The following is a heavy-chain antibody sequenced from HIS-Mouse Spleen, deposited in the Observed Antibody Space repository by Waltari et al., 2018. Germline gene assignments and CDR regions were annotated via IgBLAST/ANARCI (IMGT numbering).Heavy chain of an antibody. CDR1: GGSFSAYY. D-gene: IGHD6-13*01. J-gene: IGHJ1*01. V-gene: IGHV4-34*01. CDR2: INHSGST. Sequence: QVQLQQWGAGLLKPSETLSLTCAAYGGSFSAYYWSWIRQPSGEGLEWIGEINHSGSTNYNPSLKSRVTISVDTSKNQFSLKLSSVTAADTAVYYCASTNLIAAAGPSAVYFQHWGQGTLVTVSS. CDR3: ASTNLIAAAGPSAVYFQH.